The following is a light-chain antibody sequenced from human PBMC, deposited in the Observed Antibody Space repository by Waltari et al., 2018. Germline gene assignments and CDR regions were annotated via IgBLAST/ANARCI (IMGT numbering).Light chain of an antibody. CDR1: DIGSTS. J-gene: IGLJ2*01. Sequence: SYVLTQPPSASVAPGQTARITCEGTDIGSTSVHWYHQRPGQAPVLVLHENSDRPSGIPGRISGSNSVNMATLSISRVEAGDEADYYCQVWDSRSDHVVFGGGTKLTVL. CDR2: ENS. CDR3: QVWDSRSDHVV. V-gene: IGLV3-21*02.